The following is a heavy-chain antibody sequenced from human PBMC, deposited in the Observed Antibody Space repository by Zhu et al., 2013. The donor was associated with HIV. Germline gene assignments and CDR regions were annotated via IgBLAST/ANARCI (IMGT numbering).Heavy chain of an antibody. CDR3: ARSRTLNGAEYFQR. V-gene: IGHV1-2*02. CDR1: GYNFIGYY. J-gene: IGHJ1*01. Sequence: QVQLMQAGAEVKRPGASVKVSCKASGYNFIGYYIHWVRQSPGQRLDYIGWINPHKGDTKFVEKFQGRVTMTRDTSISTAYMELKNLRPDDTAIYYCARSRTLNGAEYFQRWGQGTLVTVSS. CDR2: INPHKGDT. D-gene: IGHD2-8*01.